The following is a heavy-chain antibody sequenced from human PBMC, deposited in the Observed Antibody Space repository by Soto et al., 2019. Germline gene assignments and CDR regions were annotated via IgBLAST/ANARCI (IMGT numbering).Heavy chain of an antibody. Sequence: QVQLVQSGAEVKKPGASVKVSCKASGYTFTRYNMHWVRQAPVQRLEWMGWINAGNGNTKYSQKFQGRVTITRDTSANTAYMELSSLISEDTAVYYCARPKDYDDCLDYWGQGTLVTVSS. CDR3: ARPKDYDDCLDY. CDR1: GYTFTRYN. CDR2: INAGNGNT. V-gene: IGHV1-3*01. D-gene: IGHD3-22*01. J-gene: IGHJ4*02.